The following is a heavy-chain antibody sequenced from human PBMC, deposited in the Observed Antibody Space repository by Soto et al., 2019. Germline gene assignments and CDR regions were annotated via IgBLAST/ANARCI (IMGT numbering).Heavy chain of an antibody. Sequence: QVQLVQSGAEVKKPGSSLKVSCKAYGAIFTNYAISWVRQAPGQGLEWMGGIIPIFGTTDYAQKFQGRVTITADESTYTADRELSSLRSEDTAVYYCARDHNRYSNLYDDSGMDVWGQGTTVIVS. CDR2: IIPIFGTT. CDR3: ARDHNRYSNLYDDSGMDV. CDR1: GAIFTNYA. J-gene: IGHJ6*02. D-gene: IGHD4-4*01. V-gene: IGHV1-69*01.